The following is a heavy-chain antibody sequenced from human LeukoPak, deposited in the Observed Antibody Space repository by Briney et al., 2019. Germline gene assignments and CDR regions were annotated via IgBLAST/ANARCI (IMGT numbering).Heavy chain of an antibody. CDR3: ARGFWRWLGHYYYYGMDV. CDR1: GGTFSSYA. D-gene: IGHD6-19*01. J-gene: IGHJ6*02. Sequence: SVKVSRKASGGTFSSYAISWVRQAPGQGLEWMGGIIPIFGTANYAQKFQGRVTITADESTSTAYMELSSLRSEDTAVYYCARGFWRWLGHYYYYGMDVWGQGTTVTVSS. CDR2: IIPIFGTA. V-gene: IGHV1-69*13.